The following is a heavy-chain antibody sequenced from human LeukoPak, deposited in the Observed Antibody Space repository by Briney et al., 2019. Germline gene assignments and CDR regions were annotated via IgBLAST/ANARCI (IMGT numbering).Heavy chain of an antibody. CDR3: AKVRYYYGSGSYLFDY. D-gene: IGHD3-10*01. J-gene: IGHJ4*02. Sequence: GGSLRLSCAASGFNFSSYAMSWVRQAPGKGLEWVSAISGSGGSTYYADSVKGRFTISRDNSKNTLYLQMNSLRAEDTAVYYCAKVRYYYGSGSYLFDYWGQGTLVTVSS. CDR2: ISGSGGST. V-gene: IGHV3-23*01. CDR1: GFNFSSYA.